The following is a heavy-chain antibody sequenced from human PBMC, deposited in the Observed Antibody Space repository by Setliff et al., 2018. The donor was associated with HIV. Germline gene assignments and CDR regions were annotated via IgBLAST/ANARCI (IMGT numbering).Heavy chain of an antibody. D-gene: IGHD6-13*01. Sequence: SETLSLTCTVSGGSISSSSYYWGWIRQHPGKGLEWIGSIYYSGSTYANPSLKSRVTISVDTSKNQFSLNLSSVTAADTAVYYCVGSTIAAAVYYYYYYMDVWGKGTTVTVS. V-gene: IGHV4-39*01. J-gene: IGHJ6*03. CDR3: VGSTIAAAVYYYYYYMDV. CDR1: GGSISSSSYY. CDR2: IYYSGST.